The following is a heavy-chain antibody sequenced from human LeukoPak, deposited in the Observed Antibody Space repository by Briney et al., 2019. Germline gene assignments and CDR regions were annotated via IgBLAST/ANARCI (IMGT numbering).Heavy chain of an antibody. V-gene: IGHV4-34*01. D-gene: IGHD6-19*01. CDR2: VNHSGST. J-gene: IGHJ4*02. Sequence: SETLSLTCAVYGGSFSGYYWSWIRQPPGEGLEWSGEVNHSGSTNYNPSLKSRVTISVDTSKNQFSLMLSSVTAADTAVYYCARDHGSGWYSYLDDWGQGTLVTVSS. CDR3: ARDHGSGWYSYLDD. CDR1: GGSFSGYY.